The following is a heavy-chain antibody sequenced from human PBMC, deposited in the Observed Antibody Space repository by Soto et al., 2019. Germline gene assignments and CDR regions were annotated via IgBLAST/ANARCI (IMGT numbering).Heavy chain of an antibody. CDR2: IFSNDEK. D-gene: IGHD2-15*01. V-gene: IGHV2-26*01. Sequence: QVTLKESGPVLVKPTETLTLTCTVSGFSLSNVRMGVSWIRQPPGKALEWLAHIFSNDEKSYSTSLKNRLTISKDTSRGPVVLTMTDMDPVDTATYYCARTSIVSFLFDYWGQGTVVTVSS. J-gene: IGHJ4*02. CDR1: GFSLSNVRMG. CDR3: ARTSIVSFLFDY.